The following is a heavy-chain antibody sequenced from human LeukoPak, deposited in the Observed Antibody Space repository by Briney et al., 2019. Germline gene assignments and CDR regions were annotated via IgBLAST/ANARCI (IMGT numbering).Heavy chain of an antibody. CDR2: IGASGSST. J-gene: IGHJ4*02. D-gene: IGHD3-10*01. V-gene: IGHV3-23*01. CDR1: GFTFSSYA. CDR3: TKKGTIQGVPSYYFDY. Sequence: GGSLRLSCAASGFTFSSYAMSWVRQAPGEGLVWVSAIGASGSSTFYADSVKGRFTISRDNSKNMLFLQMHSLRAADTALYYCTKKGTIQGVPSYYFDYWGQGALVTVSS.